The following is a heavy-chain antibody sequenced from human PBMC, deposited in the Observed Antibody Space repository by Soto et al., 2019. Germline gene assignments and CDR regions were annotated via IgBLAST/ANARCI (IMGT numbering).Heavy chain of an antibody. J-gene: IGHJ5*02. D-gene: IGHD2-15*01. Sequence: GGSLRLSCAASGFTFSSYSMNWVRQAPGKGLEWVSYISSSSTIYYADSVKGRFTISRDNAKNSLYLQMNSLRAEDTAVYYCARDLSKPGGDIVVPWGQGTLVTVSS. CDR2: ISSSSTI. CDR1: GFTFSSYS. CDR3: ARDLSKPGGDIVVP. V-gene: IGHV3-48*01.